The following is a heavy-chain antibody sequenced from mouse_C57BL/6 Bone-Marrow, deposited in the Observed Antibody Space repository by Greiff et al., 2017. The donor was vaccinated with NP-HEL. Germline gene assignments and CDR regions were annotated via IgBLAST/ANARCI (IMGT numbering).Heavy chain of an antibody. CDR2: IDPSDSYT. D-gene: IGHD3-3*01. J-gene: IGHJ2*01. V-gene: IGHV1-69*01. CDR1: GYTFTSYW. CDR3: ARGTHHDY. Sequence: QVQLQQPGAELVKPGASVKLSCKPSGYTFTSYWMHWVKQRPGQGLEWIGEIDPSDSYTNYNQKFKGKSTLTVDKSSSTAYMQLSSLTSEDSAVYYCARGTHHDYWGQGTTLTVSS.